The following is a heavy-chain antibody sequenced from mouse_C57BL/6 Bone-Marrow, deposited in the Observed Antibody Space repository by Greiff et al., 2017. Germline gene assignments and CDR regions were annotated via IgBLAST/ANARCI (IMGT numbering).Heavy chain of an antibody. V-gene: IGHV1-64*01. CDR2: IRPNSGST. J-gene: IGHJ1*03. CDR3: ASSYWYFDV. Sequence: QVQLQQPGAELVKPGASVKLSCKASGYTFTSYWMHWVKQRPGQGLEWIGMIRPNSGSTNYNERVKSKATLTVDKSSSTAYMQLSSLTSEDSAVYYCASSYWYFDVWGTGTTVTVSS. CDR1: GYTFTSYW.